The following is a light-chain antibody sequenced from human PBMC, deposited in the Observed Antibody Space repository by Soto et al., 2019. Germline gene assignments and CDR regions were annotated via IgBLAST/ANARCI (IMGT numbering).Light chain of an antibody. CDR1: QSISSW. J-gene: IGKJ5*01. V-gene: IGKV1-5*01. CDR2: DAS. CDR3: QQANSFPFT. Sequence: DIQMPQSPSTLSASVGDRVTITCRASQSISSWLAWYQQKPGKAPKLLIYDASSLESGVPSRFSGSGSGTDFTLTISSLQPEDFATYYCQQANSFPFTFGQGTRLEI.